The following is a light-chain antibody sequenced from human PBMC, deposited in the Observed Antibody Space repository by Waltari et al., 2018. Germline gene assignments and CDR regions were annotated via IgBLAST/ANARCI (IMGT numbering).Light chain of an antibody. CDR1: QSVSSN. Sequence: EIVMTQSPATLSVSPGERAPLSCRASQSVSSNLAWYQQKPGQAPRPLIYGASTRATGVPARFSGSGSGTDFTLTISGLQSEDYAVYFCHQHNSWPPLSFGGGTKVEIK. CDR3: HQHNSWPPLS. J-gene: IGKJ4*01. V-gene: IGKV3-15*01. CDR2: GAS.